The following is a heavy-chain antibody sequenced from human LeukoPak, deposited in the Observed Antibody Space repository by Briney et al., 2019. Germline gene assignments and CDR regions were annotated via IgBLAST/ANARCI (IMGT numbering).Heavy chain of an antibody. J-gene: IGHJ1*01. D-gene: IGHD3-16*02. CDR2: IWFDGSEQ. Sequence: SGGSLRLSCAASGFTFSTYAIHWVCQAPGKGLEWVAVIWFDGSEQYYADSVKGRFIISRDNSKSTSNLQLNSLRAEDTAVYYCAREGDSRWGELSPWGQGTLVTVSS. CDR3: AREGDSRWGELSP. V-gene: IGHV3-33*01. CDR1: GFTFSTYA.